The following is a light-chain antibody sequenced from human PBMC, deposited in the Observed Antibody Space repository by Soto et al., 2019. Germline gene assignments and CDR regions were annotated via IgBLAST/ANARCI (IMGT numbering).Light chain of an antibody. CDR3: QQFNDWPRT. J-gene: IGKJ1*01. CDR1: QSVSSN. V-gene: IGKV3-15*01. CDR2: GAS. Sequence: EIVMTQSPVTLSVSPGERATLSCRASQSVSSNLAWYQQKPGQAPRLLIYGASTRATGIPARFSGSGSGTEFTLTISNLQSEDFAIYYCQQFNDWPRTFGQGT.